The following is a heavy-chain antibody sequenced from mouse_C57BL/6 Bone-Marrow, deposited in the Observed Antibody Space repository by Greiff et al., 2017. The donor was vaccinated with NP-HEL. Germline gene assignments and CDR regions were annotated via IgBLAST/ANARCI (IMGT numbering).Heavy chain of an antibody. CDR1: GFTFSSYA. Sequence: EVKLMESGGGLVKPGGSLKLSCAASGFTFSSYAMSWVRQTPEKRLEWVATISDGGSYTYYPDNVKGRFTISRDNAKNNLYLQMSHLKSEDTAMYYCARDQGGRYFDVWGTGTTVTVSS. CDR3: ARDQGGRYFDV. CDR2: ISDGGSYT. J-gene: IGHJ1*03. D-gene: IGHD3-2*02. V-gene: IGHV5-4*01.